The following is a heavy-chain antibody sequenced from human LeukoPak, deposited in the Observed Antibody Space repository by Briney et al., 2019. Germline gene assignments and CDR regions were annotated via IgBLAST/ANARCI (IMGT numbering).Heavy chain of an antibody. CDR1: RGTFSSYA. Sequence: SVKVSCKASRGTFSSYAISWVRQAPGQGLEWMGGIIPIFGTANYAQKFQGRVTITADESTSTAYMELSSLRSEDTAVYYCARHEGTTMVRGVTDWGQGTLVTVSS. D-gene: IGHD3-10*01. CDR2: IIPIFGTA. CDR3: ARHEGTTMVRGVTD. V-gene: IGHV1-69*13. J-gene: IGHJ4*02.